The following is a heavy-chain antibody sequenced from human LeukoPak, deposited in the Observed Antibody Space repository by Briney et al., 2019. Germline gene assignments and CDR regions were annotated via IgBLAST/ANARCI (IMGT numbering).Heavy chain of an antibody. D-gene: IGHD3-3*01. CDR1: GFTFGDYA. V-gene: IGHV3-49*04. CDR3: TRPQSSITIFGVVIAYNWVDP. J-gene: IGHJ5*02. Sequence: PGGSLRLSCTASGFTFGDYAMSWVRQAPGKGLEWVGFIRSKAYGGTTEYAASVKGRFTISRDDSKSIAYLQMNSLKTEDTAVYYCTRPQSSITIFGVVIAYNWVDPWGQGTLVTVSS. CDR2: IRSKAYGGTT.